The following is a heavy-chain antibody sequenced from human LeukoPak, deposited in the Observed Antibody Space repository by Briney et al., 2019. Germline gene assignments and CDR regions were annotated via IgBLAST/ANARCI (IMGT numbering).Heavy chain of an antibody. CDR2: IYYSGST. V-gene: IGHV4-59*12. CDR1: GGSISSYY. CDR3: ARGRSGLPSYYYYYMDV. Sequence: SETLSLTCTVSGGSISSYYWSWIRQPPGKGLEWIGYIYYSGSTNYNPSLKSRVTISVDRSKNQFSLKLSSVTAADTAVYYCARGRSGLPSYYYYYMDVWGKGTTVTVSS. D-gene: IGHD2-15*01. J-gene: IGHJ6*03.